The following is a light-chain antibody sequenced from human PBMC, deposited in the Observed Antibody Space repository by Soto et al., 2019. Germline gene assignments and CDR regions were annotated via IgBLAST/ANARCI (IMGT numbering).Light chain of an antibody. Sequence: QSALTQPASVSGSPGQSITISCTGTASDIGNYNYVSWYQQFPGKAPKLIIYGVSNRPSGVSARFSASKSGNTASLSISGLQAEDEADYYCSSYRASSTLWVFGGGTKVTVL. CDR2: GVS. CDR1: ASDIGNYNY. CDR3: SSYRASSTLWV. V-gene: IGLV2-14*01. J-gene: IGLJ3*02.